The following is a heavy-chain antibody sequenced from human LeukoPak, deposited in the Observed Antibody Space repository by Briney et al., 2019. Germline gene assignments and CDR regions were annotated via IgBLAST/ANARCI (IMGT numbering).Heavy chain of an antibody. V-gene: IGHV4-34*01. Sequence: SETLSLTCAVYGGSFSGYYWSWIRQPPGKGLEWIGEINHSGSTNYNPSLKSRVTISVDTSKDQFSLKLSSVTAADTAAYYCARGGSGMVVTAISIGHSFDPWGQGTLVTVSS. CDR3: ARGGSGMVVTAISIGHSFDP. D-gene: IGHD2-21*02. CDR1: GGSFSGYY. CDR2: INHSGST. J-gene: IGHJ5*02.